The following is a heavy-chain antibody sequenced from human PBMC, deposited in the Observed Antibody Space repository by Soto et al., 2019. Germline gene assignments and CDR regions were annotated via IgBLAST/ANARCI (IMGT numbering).Heavy chain of an antibody. Sequence: PGGSLRLSCTASGFTFGDYAMSWFRQAPGKGLEWVGFIRSKAYGGTTEYAASVKGRFTISRDDSKSIAYLQMNSLKTEDTAVYYCTRDQAIAVAGTVDFDYWGQGTLVTVSS. CDR3: TRDQAIAVAGTVDFDY. CDR1: GFTFGDYA. D-gene: IGHD6-19*01. J-gene: IGHJ4*02. CDR2: IRSKAYGGTT. V-gene: IGHV3-49*03.